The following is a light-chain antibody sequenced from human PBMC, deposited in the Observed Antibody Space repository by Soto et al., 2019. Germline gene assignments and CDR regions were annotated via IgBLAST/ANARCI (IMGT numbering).Light chain of an antibody. Sequence: NFMLTQPHSVSESPGKTVTISCTRSSGSIATNYVQWYQQRPGSSPTTVIYEDNQRPSGVADRFSGSIDSSSNSATLTISGLQAEDEADYFCQSYDSSNHVVFGGGTKLTVL. CDR1: SGSIATNY. CDR2: EDN. CDR3: QSYDSSNHVV. J-gene: IGLJ2*01. V-gene: IGLV6-57*01.